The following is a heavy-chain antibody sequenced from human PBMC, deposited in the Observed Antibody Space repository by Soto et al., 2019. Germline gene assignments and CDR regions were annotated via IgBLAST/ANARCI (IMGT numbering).Heavy chain of an antibody. Sequence: QLQLQESGPGLVKPSETLSLTCTVSGGSISSSSYYWGWIRQPPGKGLEWIGSFYYSGSTYYNPSLKSRVTLAVDSSKNQFSLKLTSVTAADTAVYYCARHYGYEVCDYWGQGTLVTVSS. CDR1: GGSISSSSYY. J-gene: IGHJ4*02. CDR2: FYYSGST. CDR3: ARHYGYEVCDY. D-gene: IGHD5-18*01. V-gene: IGHV4-39*01.